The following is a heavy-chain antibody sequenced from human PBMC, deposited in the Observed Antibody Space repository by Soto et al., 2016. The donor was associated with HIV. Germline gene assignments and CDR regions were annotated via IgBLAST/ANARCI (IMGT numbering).Heavy chain of an antibody. D-gene: IGHD3-22*01. Sequence: EVQLLESGGGLVQPGGPVRLSCAASGFTFSSYAMSWVRQAPGKGLEWVSGISGRGGSTYYADSVKGRFTISRDNSKNTLYLQMNSLRAEDTAVYYCAKGDYYDSSGFIDYWGQGTLVTVSS. CDR1: GFTFSSYA. CDR3: AKGDYYDSSGFIDY. J-gene: IGHJ4*02. CDR2: ISGRGGST. V-gene: IGHV3-23*01.